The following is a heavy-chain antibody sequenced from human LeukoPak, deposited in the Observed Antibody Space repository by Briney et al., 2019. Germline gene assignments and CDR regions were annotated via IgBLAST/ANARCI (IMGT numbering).Heavy chain of an antibody. CDR2: INTDGSFT. CDR1: GFTFRSYW. D-gene: IGHD1-14*01. V-gene: IGHV3-74*01. Sequence: GGSLRLSCAASGFTFRSYWMYWVRQPPGKGLVWVSRINTDGSFTTFADSVKGRFTISRDNGNNGVYLQMNSLRAEDTAVYYWARGGPDHAFDIWGQGTKVTVSS. J-gene: IGHJ3*02. CDR3: ARGGPDHAFDI.